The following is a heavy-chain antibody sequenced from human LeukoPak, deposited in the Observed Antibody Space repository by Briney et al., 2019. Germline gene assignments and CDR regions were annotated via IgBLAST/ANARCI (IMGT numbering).Heavy chain of an antibody. Sequence: ASVKVSCKASGYTFTSYDINWVRQATGQGLEWMGRINPNSGNTGYAQKFQGRVTMTRNTSISTAYMELSSLRSEDTAVYYCARGNWRRSRYVPMIHFDYLGRATLVTVSS. CDR2: INPNSGNT. D-gene: IGHD1-1*01. CDR1: GYTFTSYD. V-gene: IGHV1-8*01. CDR3: ARGNWRRSRYVPMIHFDY. J-gene: IGHJ4*02.